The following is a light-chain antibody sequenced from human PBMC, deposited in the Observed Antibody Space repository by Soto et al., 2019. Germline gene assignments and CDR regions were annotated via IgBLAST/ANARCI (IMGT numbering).Light chain of an antibody. Sequence: QSALTQPPSASGSPGQSFTISCTGTSSDVGGYNYVSWYQQYPGRAPKLMIYEVTKRPSGVPDRFSGSKSGNTASLTVSGLQAEDEADYSCSSYAASNNFYFVFGGGTKVTVL. CDR3: SSYAASNNFYFV. J-gene: IGLJ3*02. V-gene: IGLV2-8*01. CDR2: EVT. CDR1: SSDVGGYNY.